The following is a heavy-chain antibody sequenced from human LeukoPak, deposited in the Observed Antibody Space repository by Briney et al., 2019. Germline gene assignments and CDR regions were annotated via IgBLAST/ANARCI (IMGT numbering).Heavy chain of an antibody. V-gene: IGHV3-23*01. D-gene: IGHD2-15*01. CDR3: AKDRLPHYCSGGSCPGYFDY. CDR2: ISGSGVSA. J-gene: IGHJ4*02. Sequence: GGSGRLSCAASGFRFSSYAMSWVRQAPGKGLEWVSAISGSGVSAYYADSVKGRFTVSRDNSKNTVYLQMNSLRGEDTAVYYCAKDRLPHYCSGGSCPGYFDYWGQGTLVTVSS. CDR1: GFRFSSYA.